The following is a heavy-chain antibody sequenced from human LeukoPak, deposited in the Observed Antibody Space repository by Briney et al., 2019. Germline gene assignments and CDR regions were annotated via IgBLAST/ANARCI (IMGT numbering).Heavy chain of an antibody. J-gene: IGHJ4*02. D-gene: IGHD3-16*01. CDR2: IWYDGSNK. V-gene: IGHV3-33*01. CDR3: ARDRRPAGGESHSPLLDY. Sequence: QPGRSLRLSCAASGFTFSSYGMHWVRQAPGKGLEWVAVIWYDGSNKYYADSVKGRFTISRDNSKNTLYLQMNSLRAEDTAVYYCARDRRPAGGESHSPLLDYWGQGTLVTVSS. CDR1: GFTFSSYG.